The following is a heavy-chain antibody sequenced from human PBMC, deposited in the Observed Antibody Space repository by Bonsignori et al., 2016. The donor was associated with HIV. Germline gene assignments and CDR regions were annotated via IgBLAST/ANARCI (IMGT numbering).Heavy chain of an antibody. J-gene: IGHJ5*02. Sequence: QVQLQQWGAGLLKPSETLSLTCAVYGGSFSAYYWSWIRQSPREGAWSGLGKVNHSGSTNYNPYPSKSRVTTIXSLHVQEPSSPSKLNSVTAADTAVYYCARLHIVGALALVYRYWFDPSGPREPVGHRLL. V-gene: IGHV4-34*01. CDR1: GGSFSAYY. CDR2: VNHSGST. CDR3: ARLHIVGALALVYRYWFDP. D-gene: IGHD1-26*01.